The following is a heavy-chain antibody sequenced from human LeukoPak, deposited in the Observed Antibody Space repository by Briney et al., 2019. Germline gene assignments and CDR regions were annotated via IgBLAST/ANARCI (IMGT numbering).Heavy chain of an antibody. Sequence: PSETLSLTCTVSGGSISSYYWSWIRQPPGKGLEWIGYIYYSGSTNYNPSLKSRVTISVDTSKNQFSLKLSSVTAADTAVYYCARNSGRPGYAFDIWGQGTMVTVSS. V-gene: IGHV4-59*01. CDR1: GGSISSYY. CDR2: IYYSGST. CDR3: ARNSGRPGYAFDI. D-gene: IGHD1-26*01. J-gene: IGHJ3*02.